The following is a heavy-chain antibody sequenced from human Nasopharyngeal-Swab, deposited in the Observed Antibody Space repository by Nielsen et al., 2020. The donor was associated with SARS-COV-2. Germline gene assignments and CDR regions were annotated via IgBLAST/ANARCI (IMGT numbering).Heavy chain of an antibody. J-gene: IGHJ4*02. CDR2: ISPKGGST. D-gene: IGHD4-17*01. Sequence: WVRQAPGQGLEWMGIISPKGGSTNYGQKFLGRITMTRDTPTTTVYMELSSLRSEDTAVYYCARDIGDYRSFAYWGQGTLVTVSS. V-gene: IGHV1-46*01. CDR3: ARDIGDYRSFAY.